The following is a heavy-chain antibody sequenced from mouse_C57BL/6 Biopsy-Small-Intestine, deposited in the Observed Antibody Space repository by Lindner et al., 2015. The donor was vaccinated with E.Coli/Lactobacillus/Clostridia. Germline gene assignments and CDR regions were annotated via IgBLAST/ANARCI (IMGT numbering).Heavy chain of an antibody. D-gene: IGHD3-1*01. CDR3: ARGFREVRGVIDY. V-gene: IGHV1-53*01. J-gene: IGHJ4*01. CDR1: GYTFTGYY. CDR2: INPNSGGT. Sequence: SVKVSCKASGYTFTGYYMHWGATGPGQGLERMGWINPNSGGTNYAQKFQGRVTMTRDTSISTAYMELSRLRSDDTAVYYCARGFREVRGVIDYWGQGTLVTVSS.